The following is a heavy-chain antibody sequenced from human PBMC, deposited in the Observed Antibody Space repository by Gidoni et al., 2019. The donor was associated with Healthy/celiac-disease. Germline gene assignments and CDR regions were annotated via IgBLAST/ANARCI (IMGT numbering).Heavy chain of an antibody. CDR2: IKSKTDGGTT. CDR1: GFTFSNAW. J-gene: IGHJ6*02. CDR3: TTFPVRGVFPRDYYGMDV. D-gene: IGHD3-10*02. Sequence: EVQLVESGGGLVKPGGSLRLSCAASGFTFSNAWMSWVRQAPGKGLEWVGRIKSKTDGGTTDYAAPVKGRFTISRDDSKNTLYLQMNSLKTEDTAVYYCTTFPVRGVFPRDYYGMDVWGQGTTVTVSS. V-gene: IGHV3-15*01.